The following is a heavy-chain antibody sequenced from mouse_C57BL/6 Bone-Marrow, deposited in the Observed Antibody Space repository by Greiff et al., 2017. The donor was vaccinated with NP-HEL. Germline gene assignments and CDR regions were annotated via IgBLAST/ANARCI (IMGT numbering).Heavy chain of an antibody. V-gene: IGHV5-6*01. CDR1: GFTFSSYG. CDR3: AREGTTVVDPTKAMDY. J-gene: IGHJ4*01. CDR2: ISSGGSYT. Sequence: EVKVVESGGDLVKPGGSLKLSCAASGFTFSSYGMSWVRQTPDKRLEWVATISSGGSYTYYPDSVKGRFTISRDNAKNTLYLQMSSRKSEDTAMYYCAREGTTVVDPTKAMDYWGQGTSVTVSS. D-gene: IGHD1-1*01.